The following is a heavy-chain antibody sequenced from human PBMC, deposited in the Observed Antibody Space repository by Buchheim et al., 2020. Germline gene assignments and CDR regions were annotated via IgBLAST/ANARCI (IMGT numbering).Heavy chain of an antibody. CDR3: AKGHYYDSSGYYYRGAFDI. CDR2: IRYDGSNK. CDR1: GFTFSSYG. D-gene: IGHD3-22*01. V-gene: IGHV3-30*02. Sequence: QVQLVESGGGVVQPGRSLRLSCAASGFTFSSYGMHWVRQAPGKGLEWVAFIRYDGSNKYYADSVKGRFTISRDKSKNTLYLQMNSLRAEDTAVYYCAKGHYYDSSGYYYRGAFDIWGQGT. J-gene: IGHJ3*02.